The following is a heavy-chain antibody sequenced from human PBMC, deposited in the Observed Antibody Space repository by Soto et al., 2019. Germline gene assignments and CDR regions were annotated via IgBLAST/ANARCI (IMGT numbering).Heavy chain of an antibody. J-gene: IGHJ6*02. CDR3: ARSGKHYDFWSGYWDYYGMDV. V-gene: IGHV3-7*05. D-gene: IGHD3-3*01. CDR2: IKQDGSEK. CDR1: GFTFSSYR. Sequence: GGSLRLSCAASGFTFSSYRMSWVRQAPGKGLEWVANIKQDGSEKYYVDSVKGRFTISRDNAKNSMYLQMNSLRAEDTAVYYCARSGKHYDFWSGYWDYYGMDVWGQGTTVTVSS.